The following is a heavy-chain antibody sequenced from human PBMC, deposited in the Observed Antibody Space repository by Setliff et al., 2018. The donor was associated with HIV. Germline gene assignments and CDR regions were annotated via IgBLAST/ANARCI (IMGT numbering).Heavy chain of an antibody. CDR1: GYTFTRNA. D-gene: IGHD4-17*01. J-gene: IGHJ5*02. CDR2: INTVNGNT. V-gene: IGHV1-3*04. Sequence: ASVKVSCKASGYTFTRNAMHWVRQAPGQRLEWMGWINTVNGNTKYSQKFQGRVTITRDTSASTVYMELSSLRSGDTAVYYCARNHNSGDYPHWFDPWGQGTLVTVSS. CDR3: ARNHNSGDYPHWFDP.